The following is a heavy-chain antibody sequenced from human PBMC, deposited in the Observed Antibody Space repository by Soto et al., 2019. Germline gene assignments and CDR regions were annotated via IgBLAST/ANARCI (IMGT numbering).Heavy chain of an antibody. J-gene: IGHJ5*02. CDR3: ARAPPSGSYRESWFDP. D-gene: IGHD1-26*01. V-gene: IGHV1-2*02. CDR2: INPNSGGT. CDR1: GYTFTGYY. Sequence: ASVKVSCKASGYTFTGYYMHWVRQAPGQGLEWMGWINPNSGGTNYAQKFQGRVTMTRDTSISPVYMELSRLRSDDTAVYYCARAPPSGSYRESWFDPWGQGTLVTVSS.